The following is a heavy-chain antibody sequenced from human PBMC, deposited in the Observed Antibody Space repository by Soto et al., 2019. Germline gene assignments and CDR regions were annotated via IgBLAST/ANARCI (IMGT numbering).Heavy chain of an antibody. V-gene: IGHV4-31*03. CDR2: IYYSGST. Sequence: QVQLQESGPGLVKPSQTLSLTCTVSGGSISSGGYYWSWIRQHPGKGLEWIGYIYYSGSTYYNPSLKSRVTISVDTSKNQFSLKLSSVTAADTAVYYCTRSDIGLVMGGYYYGMDVWGQGTTVTVSS. J-gene: IGHJ6*02. CDR1: GGSISSGGYY. D-gene: IGHD2-15*01. CDR3: TRSDIGLVMGGYYYGMDV.